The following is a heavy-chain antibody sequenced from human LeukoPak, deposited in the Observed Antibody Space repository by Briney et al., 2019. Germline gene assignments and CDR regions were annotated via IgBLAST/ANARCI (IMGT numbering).Heavy chain of an antibody. CDR1: GFTFSSYS. J-gene: IGHJ4*02. Sequence: MPGGSLRLACAASGFTFSSYSMNWVRQAPGKGLEWVSSISSSSSYIYYADSVEGRFTISRDNAKNSLYLQMNSLRAEDTAVYYCARDPTYYDILTGPLGYFDYWGQGTLVTVSS. CDR2: ISSSSSYI. D-gene: IGHD3-9*01. V-gene: IGHV3-21*01. CDR3: ARDPTYYDILTGPLGYFDY.